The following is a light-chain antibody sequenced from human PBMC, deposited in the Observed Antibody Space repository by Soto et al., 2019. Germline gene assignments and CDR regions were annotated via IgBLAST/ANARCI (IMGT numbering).Light chain of an antibody. CDR3: QQYDNWPPYT. CDR2: GAF. J-gene: IGKJ2*01. Sequence: IVMTQSPASLSVSPGERATLSCRASQSVSSNLAWYQQKPDQAPRLLIYGAFIRAPGFPVTFRGTGSGSEFTLTISSLQSEDVAVYYCQQYDNWPPYTFGQGTKEDIK. CDR1: QSVSSN. V-gene: IGKV3-15*01.